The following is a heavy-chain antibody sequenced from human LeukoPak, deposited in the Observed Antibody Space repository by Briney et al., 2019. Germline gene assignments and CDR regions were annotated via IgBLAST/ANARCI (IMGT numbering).Heavy chain of an antibody. V-gene: IGHV3-21*01. J-gene: IGHJ6*02. D-gene: IGHD3-16*01. Sequence: GSLRLSCAASGFTFSDYTMNWVRQAPGKGLEWLSCISRGGSYIYYADSVKGRFTISRDSVRNSLYLQMKSVGAEDTAMYYCAREEDSYMIRPSHVMDVWAQGPTVTV. CDR1: GFTFSDYT. CDR3: AREEDSYMIRPSHVMDV. CDR2: ISRGGSYI.